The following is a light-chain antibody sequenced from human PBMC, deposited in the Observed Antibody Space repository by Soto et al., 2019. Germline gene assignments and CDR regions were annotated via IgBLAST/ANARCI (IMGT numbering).Light chain of an antibody. CDR3: MQPLQSWT. CDR1: QSLLHSNGYNY. CDR2: LGS. Sequence: EIVMTQSPPSLTVTPGEPASISCRSSQSLLHSNGYNYLDWYLQKPGQSPQLLIYLGSNRASGVPDRFSGSGSGTDFTLKISRVEAEDVGVYYCMQPLQSWTFGQGTKVDIK. V-gene: IGKV2-28*01. J-gene: IGKJ1*01.